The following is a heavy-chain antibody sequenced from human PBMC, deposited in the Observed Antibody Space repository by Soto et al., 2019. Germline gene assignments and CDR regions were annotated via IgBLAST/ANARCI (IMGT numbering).Heavy chain of an antibody. Sequence: GGSLRLSCAASGFTFSSYWMNWVRQAPGKGLVWVSRINSDGSSTSYADSVKGRFTISRDNAKNTLYLQMNSLRAEDTAVYYCVRTSLVVAAATREDYWGQGTLVTVSS. CDR1: GFTFSSYW. D-gene: IGHD2-15*01. CDR2: INSDGSST. J-gene: IGHJ4*02. CDR3: VRTSLVVAAATREDY. V-gene: IGHV3-74*01.